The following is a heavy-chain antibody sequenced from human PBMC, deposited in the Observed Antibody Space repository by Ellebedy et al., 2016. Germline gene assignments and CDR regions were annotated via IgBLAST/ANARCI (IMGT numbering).Heavy chain of an antibody. V-gene: IGHV4-31*03. CDR2: IYYSGST. CDR1: GGSISSGGYY. CDR3: AREYSSSSGKVFDY. J-gene: IGHJ4*02. Sequence: SETLSLTXTVSGGSISSGGYYWSWIRQHPGKGLEWIGYIYYSGSTYYNPSLKSRVTISVDTSKNQFSLKLSSVTAADTALYYCAREYSSSSGKVFDYWGQGTLVTVSS. D-gene: IGHD6-6*01.